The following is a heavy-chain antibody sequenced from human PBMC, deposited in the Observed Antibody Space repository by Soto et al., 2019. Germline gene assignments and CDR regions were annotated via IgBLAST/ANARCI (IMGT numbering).Heavy chain of an antibody. CDR3: ARLSERGSRYFDWLPPHYYGMDV. CDR2: IYPGDSDT. J-gene: IGHJ6*02. D-gene: IGHD3-9*01. CDR1: GYSFSSYW. V-gene: IGHV5-51*01. Sequence: RGESLKISCKGFGYSFSSYWIGWVRQMPGKGPEWMGVIYPGDSDTRYSPSFEGHVTISVDKSISTAYLQWSSLKASDTAMYYCARLSERGSRYFDWLPPHYYGMDVWGQGTTVTVSS.